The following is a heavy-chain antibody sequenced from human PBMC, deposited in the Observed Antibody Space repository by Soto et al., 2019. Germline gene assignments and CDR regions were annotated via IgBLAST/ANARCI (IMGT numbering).Heavy chain of an antibody. CDR3: ARARHYYDSSGYYVDAFDI. CDR2: ISSSSSYI. CDR1: GLTFSSYS. Sequence: EVQLVESGGGLVKPGGSLRLSCAASGLTFSSYSMNWVRQAPGKGLEWVSSISSSSSYIYYADSVKGRFTISRDNAKNSLYLQMNSLRAEDTAVYYCARARHYYDSSGYYVDAFDIWGQGTMVTVSS. D-gene: IGHD3-22*01. J-gene: IGHJ3*02. V-gene: IGHV3-21*01.